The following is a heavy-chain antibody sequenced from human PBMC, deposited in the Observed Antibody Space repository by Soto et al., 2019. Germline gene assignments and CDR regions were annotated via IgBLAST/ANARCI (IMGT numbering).Heavy chain of an antibody. Sequence: QLQLQESGPGLVKPSQTLSLTCAVSGGSISTGGYYWSWIRQHPGKGLEWIGSIYFGGSTYYNPSLKGRVTMSVATPKSQFSLKLSSVTAAATAVYYCARDSHSQQPNHRWGGGYMDVWGKGTTVTVSS. CDR2: IYFGGST. J-gene: IGHJ6*03. CDR3: ARDSHSQQPNHRWGGGYMDV. D-gene: IGHD6-13*01. V-gene: IGHV4-31*11. CDR1: GGSISTGGYY.